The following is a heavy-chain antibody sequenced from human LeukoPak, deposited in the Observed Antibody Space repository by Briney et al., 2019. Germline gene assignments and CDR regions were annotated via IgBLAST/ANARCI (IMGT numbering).Heavy chain of an antibody. V-gene: IGHV4-34*01. CDR3: ARFRPWLGFDY. CDR2: INHSGST. CDR1: GGSFSGYY. Sequence: SETLSLTCAVYGGSFSGYYWSWIRQPPGKGLEWIGEINHSGSTNYNPSLKSRVTISVDTSKNQFSLKLSSATAADTAVYYCARFRPWLGFDYWGQGTLVTVSS. J-gene: IGHJ4*02. D-gene: IGHD6-19*01.